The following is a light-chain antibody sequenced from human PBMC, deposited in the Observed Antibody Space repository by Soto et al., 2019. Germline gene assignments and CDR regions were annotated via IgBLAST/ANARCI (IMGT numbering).Light chain of an antibody. CDR1: SSDVGGYNY. CDR2: EVS. CDR3: SSHTSSSTLEYV. Sequence: QSVLTQPASVSGSPGQSITISCTGTSSDVGGYNYVSWYQQHPGKAPKLMIYEVSNRPSGVSNRFSGSKSGNTASLTISGLQAEDEADYYCSSHTSSSTLEYVFGTGTNVTVL. J-gene: IGLJ1*01. V-gene: IGLV2-14*01.